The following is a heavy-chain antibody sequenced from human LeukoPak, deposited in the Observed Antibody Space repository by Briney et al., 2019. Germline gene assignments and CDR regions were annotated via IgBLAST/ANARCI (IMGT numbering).Heavy chain of an antibody. Sequence: SETLSLTCAVSGGSISSSNWWSWVRQPPGKGLEWIGEIYHSGSTNYNPSLKSRVTISVDKSKNQFSLKLSSVTAPDTAVYYCARGEDCSSTSCYDPYYYGMDVWGQGTTVTVSS. V-gene: IGHV4-4*02. J-gene: IGHJ6*02. CDR2: IYHSGST. D-gene: IGHD2-2*01. CDR3: ARGEDCSSTSCYDPYYYGMDV. CDR1: GGSISSSNW.